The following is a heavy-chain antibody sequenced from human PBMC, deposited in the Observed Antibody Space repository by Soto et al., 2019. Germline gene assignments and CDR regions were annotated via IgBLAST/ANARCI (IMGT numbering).Heavy chain of an antibody. CDR1: GYSFRTHG. V-gene: IGHV1-18*01. D-gene: IGHD2-15*01. Sequence: QVQLVQSGAEVKTPGASVKVSCRASGYSFRTHGISWVRQAPGQGLEWMGWISTYDDTTNFPQKFQGRITMTTDTSRSTAYMELRSLRSDDTAVYFCARDLGYCNSSGCFRNWFDSWGQGTLVTVSS. J-gene: IGHJ5*01. CDR2: ISTYDDTT. CDR3: ARDLGYCNSSGCFRNWFDS.